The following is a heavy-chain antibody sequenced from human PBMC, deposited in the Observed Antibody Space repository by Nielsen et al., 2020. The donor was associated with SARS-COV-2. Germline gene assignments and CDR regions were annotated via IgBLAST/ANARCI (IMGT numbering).Heavy chain of an antibody. CDR3: KHYYDIDV. CDR1: GFTFGDAI. V-gene: IGHV3-73*01. Sequence: GESLKISCAASGFTFGDAIIHWVRQASGKGLEWVGRIRSKTNNYETSYAASVKGRFIISRDESKNMAYLQMNSLKTDDTAVYYCKHYYDIDVWCQGTTVTVSS. J-gene: IGHJ6*02. CDR2: IRSKTNNYET.